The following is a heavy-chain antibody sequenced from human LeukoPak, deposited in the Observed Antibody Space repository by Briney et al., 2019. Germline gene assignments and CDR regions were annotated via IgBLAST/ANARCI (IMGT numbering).Heavy chain of an antibody. CDR1: GFTFSSYS. CDR3: ARPPYDFWSGYYFG. Sequence: GGSLRLSCAASGFTFSSYSMNWVRQAPGKGLEWVSSISSSSSYIYYADSVKGRFTISRDNAKNSLYLQMNSLRAEDTAVYYCARPPYDFWSGYYFGWGQGTLVTVSS. D-gene: IGHD3-3*01. V-gene: IGHV3-21*01. CDR2: ISSSSSYI. J-gene: IGHJ4*02.